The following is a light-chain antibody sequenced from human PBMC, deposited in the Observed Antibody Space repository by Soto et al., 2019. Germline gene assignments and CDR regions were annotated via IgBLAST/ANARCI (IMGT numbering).Light chain of an antibody. J-gene: IGKJ2*01. CDR1: QSVLYSSNNKNY. CDR3: QQYESTPPT. Sequence: DIVMTQSPDSLAVSLGERATINCKSSQSVLYSSNNKNYLAWYQQRPGQPPKLLIYWASTRESGVPDRFSGSGYVTDFTLTITSLQGEDVAVYYCQQYESTPPTFGQGTKLEIK. CDR2: WAS. V-gene: IGKV4-1*01.